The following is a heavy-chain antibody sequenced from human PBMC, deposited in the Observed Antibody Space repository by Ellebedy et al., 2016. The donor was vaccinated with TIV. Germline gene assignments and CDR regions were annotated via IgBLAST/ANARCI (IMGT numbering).Heavy chain of an antibody. D-gene: IGHD4-17*01. CDR3: ARDGSYGDYLFPAHAFEI. Sequence: GESLKISCAATGFSFSSYWMSWVRQAPGKGLEWVANMNQGGSQNYNVDSVKGRFTISRDNAKHSLFLQMNSLSAEDTAVYYCARDGSYGDYLFPAHAFEIWGQGTVVTVSS. V-gene: IGHV3-7*01. CDR2: MNQGGSQN. J-gene: IGHJ3*02. CDR1: GFSFSSYW.